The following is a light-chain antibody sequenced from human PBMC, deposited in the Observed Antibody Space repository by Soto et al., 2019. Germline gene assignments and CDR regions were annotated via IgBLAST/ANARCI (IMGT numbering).Light chain of an antibody. J-gene: IGLJ2*01. CDR1: SSDLASYNR. CDR3: SSYTSSSSVV. CDR2: EVS. Sequence: QSALTQPPSVSGSPGQSVTISCTGTSSDLASYNRVSWYQQYPGKAPKVMIYEVSKRPSGVSYRFSGSKSGNTASLTISGLQAEDEGDYYCSSYTSSSSVVFGGGTKLTVL. V-gene: IGLV2-14*01.